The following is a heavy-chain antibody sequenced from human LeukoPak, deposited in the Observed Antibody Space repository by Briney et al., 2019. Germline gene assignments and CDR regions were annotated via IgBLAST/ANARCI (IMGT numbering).Heavy chain of an antibody. D-gene: IGHD3-22*01. CDR1: GFSVTTNY. V-gene: IGHV3-53*01. Sequence: GGSLRLSCAASGFSVTTNYMNWVRQAPGKGLEWLSVIYSGGSTYYADSVKGRFTISRDNSKNTLYLQMNSLRAEDTAVYYCARPYYYDSSGYYYDYWGQGTLVTVSS. CDR3: ARPYYYDSSGYYYDY. J-gene: IGHJ4*02. CDR2: IYSGGST.